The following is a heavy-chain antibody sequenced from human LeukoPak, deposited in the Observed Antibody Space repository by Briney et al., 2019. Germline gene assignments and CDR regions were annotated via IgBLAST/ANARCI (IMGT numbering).Heavy chain of an antibody. CDR3: ARWAGYSSGAFDY. J-gene: IGHJ4*02. CDR1: GFSFSNYG. CDR2: ISSSSSHM. D-gene: IGHD6-19*01. V-gene: IGHV3-21*01. Sequence: GGSLRLSCAASGFSFSNYGMGWVRQAPGKGLEWVSSISSSSSHMSYVDSVKGRFTISRDNAKNSLYLQMNSLRAEDTAVYYCARWAGYSSGAFDYWGQGTLVTVSS.